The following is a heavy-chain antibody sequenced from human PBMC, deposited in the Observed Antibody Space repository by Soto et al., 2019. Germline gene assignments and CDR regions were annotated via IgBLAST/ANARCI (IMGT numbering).Heavy chain of an antibody. J-gene: IGHJ6*02. CDR1: GFTFSSYS. D-gene: IGHD6-6*01. CDR3: ARPEYSSSSYGMDV. Sequence: EVQLVESGGGLVQPGGSLRLSCAASGFTFSSYSMNWVRPAPGKGLEWVSYISSSSSTIYYADSVKGRFTISRDNAKNSPYLQMNSLRDEDTAVYYCARPEYSSSSYGMDVWGQGTTVTVSS. V-gene: IGHV3-48*02. CDR2: ISSSSSTI.